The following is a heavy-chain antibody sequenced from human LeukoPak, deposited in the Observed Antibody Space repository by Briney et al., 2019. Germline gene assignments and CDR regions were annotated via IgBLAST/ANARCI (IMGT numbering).Heavy chain of an antibody. CDR3: ARGNIVVVPAANRWDY. J-gene: IGHJ4*02. V-gene: IGHV4-34*01. D-gene: IGHD2-2*01. Sequence: SETLSLTCAVYGGSFSDHYWSWIRQPPGKGLEWIGEINHSGSTNYNPSLKSRVTISVDTSKNQFSLKLSSVTAADTAVYYCARGNIVVVPAANRWDYWGQGTLVTVSS. CDR1: GGSFSDHY. CDR2: INHSGST.